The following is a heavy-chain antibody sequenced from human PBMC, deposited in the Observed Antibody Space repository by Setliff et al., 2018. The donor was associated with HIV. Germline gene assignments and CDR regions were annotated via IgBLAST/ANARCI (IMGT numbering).Heavy chain of an antibody. Sequence: KASETLSLTCTVSGGSISSGSYYWGWIRQPPGKGLVWIGSIYYSGSTYYNPSFKSRVTISVDTSKNQFSLKLSSVTAADTAVYYCAMEGGLYGPLQPGYWGQGTLVTVYS. D-gene: IGHD3-10*01. CDR2: IYYSGST. CDR1: GGSISSGSYY. V-gene: IGHV4-39*07. CDR3: AMEGGLYGPLQPGY. J-gene: IGHJ4*02.